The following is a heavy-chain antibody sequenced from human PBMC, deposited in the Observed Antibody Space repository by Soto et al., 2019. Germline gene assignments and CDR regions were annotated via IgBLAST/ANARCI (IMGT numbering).Heavy chain of an antibody. Sequence: EVQLVESVGGLVQPGGSLGLSCAASGFTFSNYWMSWVRQAPGKGLEWVANIKQDGSEKYYVDSVEGRFTLSRDNAKNSLHLQMNSLRAEDTAIYFCARVAYNHGWIFEYWGQGTLVTVSS. CDR1: GFTFSNYW. CDR3: ARVAYNHGWIFEY. CDR2: IKQDGSEK. V-gene: IGHV3-7*04. J-gene: IGHJ4*01. D-gene: IGHD6-19*01.